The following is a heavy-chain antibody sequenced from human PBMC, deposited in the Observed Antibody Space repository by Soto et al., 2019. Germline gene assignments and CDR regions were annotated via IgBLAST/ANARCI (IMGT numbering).Heavy chain of an antibody. CDR3: AITRGEAVVAATDYYGMDV. J-gene: IGHJ6*02. CDR1: GYSFTSYW. V-gene: IGHV5-10-1*03. D-gene: IGHD2-15*01. Sequence: EVQLVQSGAEVKKPGESLRISCKGSGYSFTSYWISWVRQMPGKGLEWMGRIDPSDSYTNYSPSFQGHVTISADKSISTAYLQWSSLKASDTAMYYCAITRGEAVVAATDYYGMDVWGQGTTVTVSS. CDR2: IDPSDSYT.